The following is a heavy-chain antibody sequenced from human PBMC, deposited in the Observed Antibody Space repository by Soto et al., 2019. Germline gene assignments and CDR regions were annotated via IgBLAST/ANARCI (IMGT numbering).Heavy chain of an antibody. CDR3: ARKAYYDSGRINLFDS. CDR2: INHSGRV. Sequence: SEALSLTCAVYGGSFSGHSWTWIRQSPGKGLEWIGDINHSGRVNYSPSLKSRVTISLDTSKNQFSLTLSAVNAADTAMYYCARKAYYDSGRINLFDSWGQGTLVTVSS. V-gene: IGHV4-34*01. CDR1: GGSFSGHS. J-gene: IGHJ4*02. D-gene: IGHD3-10*01.